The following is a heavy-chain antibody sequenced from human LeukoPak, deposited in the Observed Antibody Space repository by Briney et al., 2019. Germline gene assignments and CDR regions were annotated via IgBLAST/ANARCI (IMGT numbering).Heavy chain of an antibody. CDR3: ARGDRYYYYMDV. Sequence: PSETLSLTCTVYGGSFSGYYLNWIRQPPGKGLEWIGEITHSGSTNYHPSLKSRVTMSVDTSTNQFSLRVSSVTAAETAVYYCARGDRYYYYMDVWGKGTTVTVSS. CDR1: GGSFSGYY. J-gene: IGHJ6*03. V-gene: IGHV4-34*01. CDR2: ITHSGST.